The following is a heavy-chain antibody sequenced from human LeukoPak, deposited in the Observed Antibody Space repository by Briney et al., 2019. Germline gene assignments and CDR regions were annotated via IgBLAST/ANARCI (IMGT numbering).Heavy chain of an antibody. CDR3: ARSYDISGYSVGFDY. CDR1: GGSMSAYF. J-gene: IGHJ4*02. D-gene: IGHD3-22*01. CDR2: IYTGGKI. Sequence: SETLSLTCTVSGGSMSAYFWSWIRQSAGRGPEWIGRIYTGGKINRNPSLESRVTMSVDTSKNQFSLKLSSVTAADTAVYYCARSYDISGYSVGFDYWGQGTMVTVSS. V-gene: IGHV4-4*07.